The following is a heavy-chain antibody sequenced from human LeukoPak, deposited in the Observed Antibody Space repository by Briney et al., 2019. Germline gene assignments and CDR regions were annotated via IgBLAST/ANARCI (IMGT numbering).Heavy chain of an antibody. J-gene: IGHJ4*02. D-gene: IGHD6-19*01. Sequence: GGSLRLSCAASGFTFSSYDMHWVRQATGKGLEWVSAIGTAGDTYYPGSVKGRFTISRENAKNTLYLQMDSLRAGDTAVYYCARPSVAGHYGRFGYWGQGTLVTVSS. V-gene: IGHV3-13*01. CDR2: IGTAGDT. CDR1: GFTFSSYD. CDR3: ARPSVAGHYGRFGY.